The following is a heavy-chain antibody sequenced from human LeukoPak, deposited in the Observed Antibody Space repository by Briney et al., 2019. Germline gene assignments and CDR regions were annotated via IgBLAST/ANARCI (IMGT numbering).Heavy chain of an antibody. J-gene: IGHJ6*03. D-gene: IGHD2-21*02. CDR3: ARELRNIVVVTAHMHRYYYMDV. CDR1: GGSISSSSYY. CDR2: IKQDGSEK. V-gene: IGHV3-7*01. Sequence: ASETLSLTCTVSGGSISSSSYYWGWIRQAPGKGLEWVANIKQDGSEKYYVDSVKGRFTISRDNAKNSLYLQMNSLRAEDTAVYYCARELRNIVVVTAHMHRYYYMDVWGKGTTVTVSS.